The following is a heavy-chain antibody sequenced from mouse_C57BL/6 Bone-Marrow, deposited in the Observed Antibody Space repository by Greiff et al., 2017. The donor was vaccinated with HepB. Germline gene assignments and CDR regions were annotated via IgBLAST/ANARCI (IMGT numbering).Heavy chain of an antibody. CDR3: ARDEGGSSPHWYVDV. CDR2: INYDGSST. CDR1: GFTFSDYY. J-gene: IGHJ1*03. D-gene: IGHD1-1*01. Sequence: EVMLVESEGGLVQPGSSMKLSCTASGFTFSDYYMAWVRQVPEKGLEWVANINYDGSSTYYLDSLKSRFIISRDNAKNILYLQMSSLKSEDTATYYCARDEGGSSPHWYVDVWGTGTTVTVSS. V-gene: IGHV5-16*01.